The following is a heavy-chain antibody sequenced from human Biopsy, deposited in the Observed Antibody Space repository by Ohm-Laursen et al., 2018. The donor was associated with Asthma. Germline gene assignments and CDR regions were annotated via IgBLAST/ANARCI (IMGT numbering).Heavy chain of an antibody. Sequence: SLRLSCAASGFTFSSYGMHWVRQAPGKGPEWVAVIWYDGSNKYYADSVKGRFTISRDNSKNTLYLQMNSLRAEDTAVYYCARDREYSSGWYQPLFDYWGQGTRVTVSS. CDR3: ARDREYSSGWYQPLFDY. D-gene: IGHD6-19*01. J-gene: IGHJ4*02. CDR2: IWYDGSNK. V-gene: IGHV3-33*01. CDR1: GFTFSSYG.